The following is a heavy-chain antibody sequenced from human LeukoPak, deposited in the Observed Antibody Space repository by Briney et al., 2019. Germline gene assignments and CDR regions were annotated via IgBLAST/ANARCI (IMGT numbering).Heavy chain of an antibody. CDR2: ISVTSDVT. J-gene: IGHJ4*02. CDR3: AKGGWLDD. Sequence: GTLRLSCAASGFNFSAYIMSWVRQTPGKGLEWVSAISVTSDVTYYADSVKGHFTISRDNSKSTLFLQLNSLRAEDTAVYYCAKGGWLDDWGQGTLVTVSS. D-gene: IGHD5-12*01. V-gene: IGHV3-23*01. CDR1: GFNFSAYI.